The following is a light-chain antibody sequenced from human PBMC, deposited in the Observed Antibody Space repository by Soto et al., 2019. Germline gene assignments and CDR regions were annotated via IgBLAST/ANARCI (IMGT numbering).Light chain of an antibody. J-gene: IGKJ1*01. CDR1: QSVSSN. Sequence: EIVLTQSPATLSLSPGERATLSCRASQSVSSNLAWYQQKPGQAPRLLIYGASTRATGIPARFSVSGSGTEFTLTISSLQSEDFAVYYCQQYNNWPRTFGQGTKVDIK. CDR3: QQYNNWPRT. CDR2: GAS. V-gene: IGKV3-15*01.